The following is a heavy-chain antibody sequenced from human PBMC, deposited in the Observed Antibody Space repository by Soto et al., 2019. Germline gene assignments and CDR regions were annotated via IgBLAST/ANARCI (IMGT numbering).Heavy chain of an antibody. CDR1: GGSISSGDYY. CDR3: AKNWNWGSLVH. J-gene: IGHJ4*02. V-gene: IGHV4-30-4*01. Sequence: TSETLSLTCTVSGGSISSGDYYWSWIRQPPGKGLEWIGYIYYSGSTYYNPSLKSRVTISVDTPKNQFSLKLSSVTAADTAVYYCAKNWNWGSLVHWGQGTLVTVSS. CDR2: IYYSGST. D-gene: IGHD7-27*01.